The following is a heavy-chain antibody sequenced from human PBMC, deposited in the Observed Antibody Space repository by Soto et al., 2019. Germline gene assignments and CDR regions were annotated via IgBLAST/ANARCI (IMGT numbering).Heavy chain of an antibody. CDR2: INPKTAAT. J-gene: IGHJ6*02. Sequence: QVQLVQSGAEVKKSGASVKVSCKPSGYSFSDYFIQWVRQAPGQGLEWVAWINPKTAATNYAKKFQGRVSLTWYTSSTTAYIERTSLRPDDTAVYYCARIKWGLNYYNGMDVCGQGTTVIVSS. D-gene: IGHD1-26*01. CDR1: GYSFSDYF. CDR3: ARIKWGLNYYNGMDV. V-gene: IGHV1-2*02.